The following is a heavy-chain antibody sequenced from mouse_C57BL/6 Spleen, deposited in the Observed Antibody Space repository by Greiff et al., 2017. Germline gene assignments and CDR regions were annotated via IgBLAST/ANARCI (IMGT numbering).Heavy chain of an antibody. CDR2: IHPNSGST. CDR1: GYTFTSYW. CDR3: ARMKLLGYYGSSYAMDY. J-gene: IGHJ4*01. V-gene: IGHV1-64*01. Sequence: VQLQQPGAELVKPGASVKLSCKASGYTFTSYWMHWVKQRPGQGLEWIGMIHPNSGSTNYNEKFKSKATLTVDKSSSTAYMQLSSLTSEDSAVYYCARMKLLGYYGSSYAMDYWGQGTSVTVSS. D-gene: IGHD1-1*01.